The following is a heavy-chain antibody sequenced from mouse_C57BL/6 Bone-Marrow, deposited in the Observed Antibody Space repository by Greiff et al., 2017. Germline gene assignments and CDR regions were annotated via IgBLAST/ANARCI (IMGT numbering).Heavy chain of an antibody. J-gene: IGHJ3*01. CDR1: GYTFTSYW. CDR2: IDPSDSYT. Sequence: QVQLQPPGAELVMPGASVKLSCKASGYTFTSYWMHWVKQRPGQGLEWIGEIDPSDSYTNYNQKFKGKSTLTVDKSSSTAYMQLSSLTSEDSAVYYCARSQLGAFAYWGQGTLVTVSA. V-gene: IGHV1-69*01. CDR3: ARSQLGAFAY. D-gene: IGHD4-1*02.